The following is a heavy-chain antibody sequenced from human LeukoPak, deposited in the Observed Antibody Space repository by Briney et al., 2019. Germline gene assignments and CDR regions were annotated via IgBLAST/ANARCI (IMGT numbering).Heavy chain of an antibody. J-gene: IGHJ5*02. CDR2: IIGGGDST. D-gene: IGHD3-10*01. V-gene: IGHV3-23*01. CDR3: AKSYFIGASRSAFDP. CDR1: GFTFSTYA. Sequence: GGSLRLSCAASGFTFSTYAMSWGRQAPGKGLEWVSGIIGGGDSTYNADSLRGRSTISRDNSKSTLYRQRNSLRPRAPPLYYCAKSYFIGASRSAFDPWGQGTLVTVSS.